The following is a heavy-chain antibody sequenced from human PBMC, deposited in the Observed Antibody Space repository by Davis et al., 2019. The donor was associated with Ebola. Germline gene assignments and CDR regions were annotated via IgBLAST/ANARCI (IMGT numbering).Heavy chain of an antibody. J-gene: IGHJ4*02. CDR3: ASNGAAGYKNFDY. CDR1: GFTFSSYA. V-gene: IGHV3-30-3*01. D-gene: IGHD6-13*01. Sequence: PGGSLRLSCAASGFTFSSYAMHWVRQAPGKGLEWVAVISYDGSNKYYADSVKGRFTISRDNSKNTLYLQMNSLRAEDTAVYYCASNGAAGYKNFDYWGQGTLVTVSS. CDR2: ISYDGSNK.